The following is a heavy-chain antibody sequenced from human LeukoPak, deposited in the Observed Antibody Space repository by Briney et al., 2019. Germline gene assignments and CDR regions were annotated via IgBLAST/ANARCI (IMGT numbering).Heavy chain of an antibody. CDR3: ARKYYDSSGYYYGEAPKDWFDP. CDR1: GGSISSYY. D-gene: IGHD3-22*01. J-gene: IGHJ5*02. V-gene: IGHV4-59*12. CDR2: IYYSGST. Sequence: NPSETLSLTCTVSGGSISSYYWSWTRQPPGKGLEWIGYIYYSGSTYHNPSLKSRVTISVDTSKNQFSLKLSSVTAADTAVYYCARKYYDSSGYYYGEAPKDWFDPWGQGTLVTVSS.